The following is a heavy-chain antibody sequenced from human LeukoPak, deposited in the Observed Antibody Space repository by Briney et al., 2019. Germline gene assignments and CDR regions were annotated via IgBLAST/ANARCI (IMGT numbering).Heavy chain of an antibody. D-gene: IGHD3-10*01. CDR2: ISSSSSYI. Sequence: PGGSLRLSCAASGFTFSSYEMNWVRQAPGKGLEWVSSISSSSSYIYYADSVKGRFTISRDNAKNSLYLQMNSLRAEDTAVYYCARARGLIGSGSYYTEWGQGTLVTVSS. CDR3: ARARGLIGSGSYYTE. CDR1: GFTFSSYE. V-gene: IGHV3-21*01. J-gene: IGHJ4*02.